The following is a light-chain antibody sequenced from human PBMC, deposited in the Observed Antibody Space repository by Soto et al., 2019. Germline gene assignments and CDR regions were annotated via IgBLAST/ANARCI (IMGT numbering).Light chain of an antibody. V-gene: IGKV3-15*01. CDR1: QSVSSN. CDR3: QQYNNWPPWT. CDR2: GAS. J-gene: IGKJ1*01. Sequence: EIVMTQSPATLSVSPGERATLSCRASQSVSSNLAWYQQKPGQAPRLLIYGASTRATGIPARFSGSRSGTEFTLTISSLQSADFEVYYCQQYNNWPPWTFGQGTKVEIK.